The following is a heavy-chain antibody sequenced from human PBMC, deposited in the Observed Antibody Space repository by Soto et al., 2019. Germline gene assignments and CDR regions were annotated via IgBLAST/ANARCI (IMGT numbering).Heavy chain of an antibody. V-gene: IGHV1-58*02. D-gene: IGHD4-17*01. Sequence: SVKVSCKASGFTFTSSAMQWVRQARGQRLEWIGWIVVGSGNTNYAQKFQERVTITRDMSTSTAYMELSSLRSEDTAVYYCAALDLDGDYLNYFDYWGQGTLVTVSS. CDR1: GFTFTSSA. J-gene: IGHJ4*02. CDR2: IVVGSGNT. CDR3: AALDLDGDYLNYFDY.